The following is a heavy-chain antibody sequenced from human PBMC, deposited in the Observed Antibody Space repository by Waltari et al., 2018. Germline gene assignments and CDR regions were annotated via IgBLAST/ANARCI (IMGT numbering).Heavy chain of an antibody. D-gene: IGHD3-3*01. J-gene: IGHJ5*02. CDR2: FDPEDGET. CDR3: ATTIPRGEWLGLSGWFDP. V-gene: IGHV1-24*01. CDR1: GYTLTELS. Sequence: QVQLVQSGAEVKKPGASVKVSCKVSGYTLTELSMHWVRQAPGEGLEWMGGFDPEDGETIYAQKFQGRVTMTEDTSTDTAYMELSSLRSEDTAVYYCATTIPRGEWLGLSGWFDPWGQGTLVTVSS.